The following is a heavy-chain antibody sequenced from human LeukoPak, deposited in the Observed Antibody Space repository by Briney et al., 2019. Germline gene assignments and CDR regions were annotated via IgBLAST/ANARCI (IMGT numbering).Heavy chain of an antibody. V-gene: IGHV3-23*01. D-gene: IGHD1-1*01. J-gene: IGHJ4*02. Sequence: GGSLRLSCAASGFTFSSYAMSWVPQAPGKGLEWVSSFSSSGSTTYYADSVKGRFTISRDNSKNTLYLQMNSLRAEDTAVYYCAKGHSAHGTGFDGWGQGTLVIASS. CDR2: FSSSGSTT. CDR3: AKGHSAHGTGFDG. CDR1: GFTFSSYA.